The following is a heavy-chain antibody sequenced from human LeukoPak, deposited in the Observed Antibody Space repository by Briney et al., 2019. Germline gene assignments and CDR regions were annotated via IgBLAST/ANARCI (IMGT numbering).Heavy chain of an antibody. V-gene: IGHV3-30*04. CDR2: ISYHGRDK. Sequence: TGGSLRLSCAGSGFTFSGFAMHWVRQAPGKGLEWVAAISYHGRDKYYADAVSGRFTISRDNSKNTLHLEKNSLRTDDTAVYYCTKERGGGGRRINLMVGGYGPWGQGTQVTVSS. D-gene: IGHD3-22*01. J-gene: IGHJ5*02. CDR1: GFTFSGFA. CDR3: TKERGGGGRRINLMVGGYGP.